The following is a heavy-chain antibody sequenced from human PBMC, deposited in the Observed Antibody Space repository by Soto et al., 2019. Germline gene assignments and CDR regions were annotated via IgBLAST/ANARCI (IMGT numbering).Heavy chain of an antibody. CDR3: ARDLKEYCSDGKCNWFDP. V-gene: IGHV4-39*07. Sequence: SETLSLTCTVSGGSISSSGYYWGWIRQPPGKGLEWIGRIHYGGSTYYNPSLKSRVTISFDASKNQISLQVRSATAADAAVYYCARDLKEYCSDGKCNWFDPWGQGTLVTSPQ. D-gene: IGHD2-15*01. J-gene: IGHJ5*02. CDR1: GGSISSSGYY. CDR2: IHYGGST.